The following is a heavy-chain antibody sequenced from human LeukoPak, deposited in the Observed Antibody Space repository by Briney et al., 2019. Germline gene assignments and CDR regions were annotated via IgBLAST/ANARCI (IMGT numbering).Heavy chain of an antibody. CDR2: IYYSGST. V-gene: IGHV4-59*01. D-gene: IGHD4-17*01. CDR1: GGSISSYY. CDR3: ARLLDYGGNSPPGFDY. J-gene: IGHJ4*02. Sequence: SETLSLTCTVSGGSISSYYWSWIRQPPGKGLEWIGYIYYSGSTNYNPSLKSRVTISVDTSKNQFSLKLSSVTAADTAVYYCARLLDYGGNSPPGFDYWGQGTLVTVSS.